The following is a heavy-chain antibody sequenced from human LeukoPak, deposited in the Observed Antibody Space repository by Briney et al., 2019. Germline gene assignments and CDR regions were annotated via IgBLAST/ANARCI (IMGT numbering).Heavy chain of an antibody. CDR1: GGSFSGYY. CDR2: INHSGST. CDR3: ARGKGTYYYYMDV. D-gene: IGHD3-10*01. V-gene: IGHV4-34*01. Sequence: PSETLSLTCAVYGGSFSGYYWSWIRQPPGKGLEWIGEINHSGSTNYNPSLKSRVTISVDTSKNQFSLTLSSVTAADTAVYYCARGKGTYYYYMDVWGKGTTVTVSS. J-gene: IGHJ6*03.